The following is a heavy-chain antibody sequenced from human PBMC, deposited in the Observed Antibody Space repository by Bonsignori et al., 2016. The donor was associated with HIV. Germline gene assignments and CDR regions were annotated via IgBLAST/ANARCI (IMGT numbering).Heavy chain of an antibody. V-gene: IGHV4-39*01. CDR1: DGSISSSSYF. J-gene: IGHJ4*02. D-gene: IGHD2-2*01. CDR3: ARICSSTTCLIDY. CDR2: VYSSGST. Sequence: QLQLQESGPGLVKPSETLSLTCTVSDGSISSSSYFWGWIRQPPGTDLEWIGSVYSSGSTYYNPSLKSRVTISVDTSMNXISLKLTSVTAADTAVYYCARICSSTTCLIDYWGQGTLVTVSS.